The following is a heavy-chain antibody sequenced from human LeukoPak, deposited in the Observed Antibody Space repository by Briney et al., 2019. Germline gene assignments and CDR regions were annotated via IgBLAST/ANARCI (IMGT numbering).Heavy chain of an antibody. CDR2: IYYSGST. CDR1: GFTFSDHY. Sequence: LRLSCAASGFTFSDHYMDWIRQHPGKGLEWIGYIYYSGSTYYNPSLKSRVTISVDTSKNQFSLKLSSVTAADTAVYYCARDGGPRYYDSSGYYSPFDYWGQGTLVTVSS. J-gene: IGHJ4*02. CDR3: ARDGGPRYYDSSGYYSPFDY. V-gene: IGHV4-31*02. D-gene: IGHD3-22*01.